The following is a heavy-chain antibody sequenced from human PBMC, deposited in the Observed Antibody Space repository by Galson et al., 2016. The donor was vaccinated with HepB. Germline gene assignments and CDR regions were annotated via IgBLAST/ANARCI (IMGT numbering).Heavy chain of an antibody. CDR3: ARQYWGGPSDY. CDR2: IFHSGRF. CDR1: GVSISSSDW. Sequence: ETLSPTCAVSGVSISSSDWWSWVRQPPGQGLEWIGQIFHSGRFNYTPSLASRVTISIDTSNNHFSLRLTSVTAADTALYYCARQYWGGPSDYWGQGTLVIVSS. D-gene: IGHD2/OR15-2a*01. J-gene: IGHJ4*02. V-gene: IGHV4-4*02.